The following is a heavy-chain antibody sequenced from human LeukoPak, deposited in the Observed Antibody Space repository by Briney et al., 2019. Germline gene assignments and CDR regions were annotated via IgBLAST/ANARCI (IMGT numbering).Heavy chain of an antibody. D-gene: IGHD2-2*01. CDR1: RFTFSSYS. Sequence: GGSLRLSCAASRFTFSSYSMNWVRQAPGKGLEWVSSISSSSSYIYYADSVKGRFTISRDNAKNSLYLQMNSLRAGDTAVYYCARFGPGTNAFDIWGQGTMVTVSS. CDR2: ISSSSSYI. V-gene: IGHV3-21*01. CDR3: ARFGPGTNAFDI. J-gene: IGHJ3*02.